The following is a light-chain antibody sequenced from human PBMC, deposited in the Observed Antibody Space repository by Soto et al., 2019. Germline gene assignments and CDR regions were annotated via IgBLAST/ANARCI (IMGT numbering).Light chain of an antibody. Sequence: EIVMTQSPPTLSVSPGDRANLSCRASQSVSSNLAWYQQKPGQAPRLLIYGASTRATGIPARFSVSGSGTEFILTISSLQPDDFATDYCQQYNSYSFGQGTKVDIK. CDR3: QQYNSYS. J-gene: IGKJ1*01. CDR1: QSVSSN. CDR2: GAS. V-gene: IGKV3-15*01.